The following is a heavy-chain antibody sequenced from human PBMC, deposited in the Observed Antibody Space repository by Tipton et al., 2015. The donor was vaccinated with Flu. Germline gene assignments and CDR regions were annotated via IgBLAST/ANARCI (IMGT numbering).Heavy chain of an antibody. J-gene: IGHJ4*02. D-gene: IGHD2-15*01. CDR2: IYYSGST. CDR3: ARGGGSPSY. CDR1: GGSISSYY. V-gene: IGHV4-59*01. Sequence: TLSLTCTVSGGSISSYYWSWLRQPPGKGLEWFGYIYYSGSTNYNPSLKSRVTISVDMSKNQFSLRLTSVAAADTAVYYCARGGGSPSYWGQGTLVTVSS.